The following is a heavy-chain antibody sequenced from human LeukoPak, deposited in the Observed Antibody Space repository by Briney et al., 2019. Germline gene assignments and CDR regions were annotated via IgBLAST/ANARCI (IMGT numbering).Heavy chain of an antibody. V-gene: IGHV3-7*04. CDR2: IRQDGREK. CDR3: ARADTGRDLRYFERLF. Sequence: GGSLRLSCAASGFTFSTYWMRWVRQAPGKGLEWVAHIRQDGREKYYVDSVKGRFTISRDNAKNSLNLQMNTLRAEDTALYYCARADTGRDLRYFERLFWGRGTLVTVCS. D-gene: IGHD3-9*01. J-gene: IGHJ4*02. CDR1: GFTFSTYW.